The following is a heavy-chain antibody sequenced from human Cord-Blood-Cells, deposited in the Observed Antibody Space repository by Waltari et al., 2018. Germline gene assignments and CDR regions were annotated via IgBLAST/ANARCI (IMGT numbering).Heavy chain of an antibody. J-gene: IGHJ4*02. V-gene: IGHV4-39*01. Sequence: QLQLQESGPGLVKPSETLSLPCSVSGGSISSSRYYWGWIRQPPGKGLEWIGSIYYSGSTYYNPSLKSRVTISVDTSKNQFSLKLSSVTAADTAVYYCARYGSGSYSSDYWGQGTLVTVSS. D-gene: IGHD3-10*01. CDR1: GGSISSSRYY. CDR2: IYYSGST. CDR3: ARYGSGSYSSDY.